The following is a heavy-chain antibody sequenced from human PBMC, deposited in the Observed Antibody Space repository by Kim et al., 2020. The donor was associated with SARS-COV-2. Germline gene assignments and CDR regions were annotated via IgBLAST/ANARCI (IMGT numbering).Heavy chain of an antibody. CDR3: ARAPVHILTGRYYYGMDV. CDR2: IIPIFGIA. Sequence: SVKVSCKASGGTFSSYAISWVRQAPGQGLEWMGGIIPIFGIANYAQKFQGRVTITADESTSTAYMELSSLRSEDTAVYYCARAPVHILTGRYYYGMDVWGQGTTVTVSS. D-gene: IGHD3-9*01. V-gene: IGHV1-69*13. J-gene: IGHJ6*02. CDR1: GGTFSSYA.